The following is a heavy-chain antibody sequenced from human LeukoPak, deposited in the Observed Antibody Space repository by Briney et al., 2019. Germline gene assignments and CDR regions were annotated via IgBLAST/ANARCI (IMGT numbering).Heavy chain of an antibody. J-gene: IGHJ4*02. Sequence: GGSLKLSCAASGFTFSGSAIHWVRQASGKGLEWVGRIRSKANDYATAYAASVKGRFTISRDDSKNTSYLQVNSLKTEDTAVYYCSSPYGEWNCGGDCYPAQLGYWGQGTLVTVSS. D-gene: IGHD2-21*02. CDR3: SSPYGEWNCGGDCYPAQLGY. CDR2: IRSKANDYAT. CDR1: GFTFSGSA. V-gene: IGHV3-73*01.